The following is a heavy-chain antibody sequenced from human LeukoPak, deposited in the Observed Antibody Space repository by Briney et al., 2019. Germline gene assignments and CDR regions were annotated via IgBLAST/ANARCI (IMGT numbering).Heavy chain of an antibody. J-gene: IGHJ5*02. Sequence: GGSLRLSCAASGFTFSSYWMHWVRQAPGKRLVWVSRINTDGSSTSYADSVKGRFTISRDNAKNTLYLQMNTLRAEDTAVYYCGRGGYWLDPWGQGTLVTVSS. CDR3: GRGGYWLDP. CDR2: INTDGSST. V-gene: IGHV3-74*01. CDR1: GFTFSSYW.